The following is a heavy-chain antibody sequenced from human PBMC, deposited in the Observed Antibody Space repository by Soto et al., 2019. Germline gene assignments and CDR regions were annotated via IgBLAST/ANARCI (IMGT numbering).Heavy chain of an antibody. V-gene: IGHV3-48*01. CDR1: GFTFSTYS. CDR3: TRSAYMDV. J-gene: IGHJ6*03. Sequence: GGSLRLSCAASGFTFSTYSMNWVRQAPGKGLEWVSYISSGSSTIYYADSVKGRFTISRDNAKNSLYLQMDSLRAEDTAVYYATRSAYMDVWGTGTTVTVAS. CDR2: ISSGSSTI.